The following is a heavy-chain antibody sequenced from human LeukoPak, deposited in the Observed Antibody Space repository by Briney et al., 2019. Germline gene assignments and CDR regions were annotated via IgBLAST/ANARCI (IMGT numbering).Heavy chain of an antibody. J-gene: IGHJ4*02. CDR2: ISGSGGST. D-gene: IGHD3-10*01. Sequence: GGSLRLSCVASGFTFTSHAMSWVRQAPGKGLEWVSAISGSGGSTYYADSVKGRFTISRDNSKNTLYLQMNSLRAEDTAVYYCAKDKVRGVTYYFGYWGQGTLVTVSS. CDR1: GFTFTSHA. CDR3: AKDKVRGVTYYFGY. V-gene: IGHV3-23*01.